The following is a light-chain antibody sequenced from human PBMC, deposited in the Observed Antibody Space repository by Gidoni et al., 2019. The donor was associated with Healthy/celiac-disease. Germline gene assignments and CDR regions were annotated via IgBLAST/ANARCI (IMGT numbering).Light chain of an antibody. CDR1: QNVSSY. J-gene: IGKJ5*01. CDR3: QQRSNWPSIT. CDR2: DAS. Sequence: EIVLTQSPATLSLSPGERATLSCRASQNVSSYLAWYQQKPGQAPRLLIYDASSGSGTDFTLTISSLEPEDFAVYYCQQRSNWPSITFGQGTRLEIK. V-gene: IGKV3-11*01.